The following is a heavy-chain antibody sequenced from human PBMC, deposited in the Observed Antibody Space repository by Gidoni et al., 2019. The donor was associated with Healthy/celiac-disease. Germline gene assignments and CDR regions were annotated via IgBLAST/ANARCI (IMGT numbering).Heavy chain of an antibody. CDR2: TYYRSKWFN. J-gene: IGHJ4*02. Sequence: QVQLQQSGPGLVRPSQTLPLTCAIPGDSVPSHSAAWNWIRQSPSGGLEWLGRTYYRSKWFNDYAVSVASRITIKPDTSKNQFSLQLNSVTPEDTAVYYCARDGERSWYYFDCWGQGTLVTVSS. CDR1: GDSVPSHSAA. CDR3: ARDGERSWYYFDC. V-gene: IGHV6-1*01. D-gene: IGHD6-13*01.